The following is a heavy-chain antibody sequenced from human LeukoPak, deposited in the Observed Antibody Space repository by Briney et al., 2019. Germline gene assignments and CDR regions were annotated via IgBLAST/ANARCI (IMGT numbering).Heavy chain of an antibody. CDR1: GFTFSSYA. V-gene: IGHV3-23*01. CDR3: ARRSAAKDAFDI. CDR2: ISGSGGST. J-gene: IGHJ3*02. Sequence: GGSLRLSCAASGFTFSSYAMSWVRQAPGKGLEWVSAISGSGGSTYYADSVKGRFTISRDNAKNTLYLQMNSLRAEDTAVYYCARRSAAKDAFDIWGQGTMVTVSS. D-gene: IGHD6-25*01.